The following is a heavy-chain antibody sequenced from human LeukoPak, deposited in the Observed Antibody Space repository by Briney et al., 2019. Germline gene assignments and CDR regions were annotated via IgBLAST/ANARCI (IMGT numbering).Heavy chain of an antibody. V-gene: IGHV3-48*01. CDR3: ARDRRSYGSGWYYFDY. D-gene: IGHD6-19*01. CDR1: GLTLSSNS. J-gene: IGHJ4*01. CDR2: IRSSGNV. Sequence: GGPLRLSCAASGLTLSSNSMNWVRQAPGKGLEGLSYIRSSGNVYYADSVKGRFTISRDNDKNSLYLQMNSLSAEDTAVYYCARDRRSYGSGWYYFDYWGHGALVTVSS.